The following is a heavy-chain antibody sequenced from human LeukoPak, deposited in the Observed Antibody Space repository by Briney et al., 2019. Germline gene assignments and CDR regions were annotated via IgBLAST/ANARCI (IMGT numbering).Heavy chain of an antibody. Sequence: SETLSLTCTVSGVSISSYYWSWIRQPPGKGLEWIGYIYYSGSTIYNPSLKSRVTISVDTSTNQFSLKLSSVTAADTAVYYCARVVTMVRGVTSYYYYYGMDVWGQGTTVTVSS. CDR3: ARVVTMVRGVTSYYYYYGMDV. D-gene: IGHD3-10*01. V-gene: IGHV4-59*12. CDR1: GVSISSYY. CDR2: IYYSGST. J-gene: IGHJ6*02.